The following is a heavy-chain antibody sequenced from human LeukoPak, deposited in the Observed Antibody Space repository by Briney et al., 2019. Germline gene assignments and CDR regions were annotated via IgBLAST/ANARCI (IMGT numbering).Heavy chain of an antibody. CDR1: GYTFTSYG. J-gene: IGHJ5*02. Sequence: GASVTVSCTASGYTFTSYGISWVRQAPGQGLEWMGWISAYNGNTNYAQKLQGRVTMTTDTSTSTAYMELRSLRSDDTAVYYCAFGTSSRGWFDPWGQGTLVTVSS. CDR2: ISAYNGNT. D-gene: IGHD2-2*01. CDR3: AFGTSSRGWFDP. V-gene: IGHV1-18*01.